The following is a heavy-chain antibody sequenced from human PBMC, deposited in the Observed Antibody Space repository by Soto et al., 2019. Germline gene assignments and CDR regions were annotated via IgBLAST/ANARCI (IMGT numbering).Heavy chain of an antibody. V-gene: IGHV1-8*01. CDR3: ARRAETNGWNGFGADKYYFDF. D-gene: IGHD1-1*01. Sequence: ASVKVSCKTSGYTFTSYDIYWVRQATGQGLEWMGWMNPSTGKSRYAQKFQDRVTMTSDTSISTAHMELSSLRYEATAVYYCARRAETNGWNGFGADKYYFDFWGQGTLVTVSS. CDR1: GYTFTSYD. CDR2: MNPSTGKS. J-gene: IGHJ4*02.